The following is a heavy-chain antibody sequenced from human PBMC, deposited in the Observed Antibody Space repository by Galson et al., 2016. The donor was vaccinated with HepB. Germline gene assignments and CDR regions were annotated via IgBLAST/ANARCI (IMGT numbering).Heavy chain of an antibody. J-gene: IGHJ4*02. Sequence: SETLSLTCNVSGGSVTSYFWGWIRQPPGQGLEWIGYTFYSGTTNYHPSLQRRVNMSVDMSKHLLSLRLNSVTAADTAVYYCARVRIGYSGIADWGQGTLVTVSS. CDR1: GGSVTSYF. CDR3: ARVRIGYSGIAD. D-gene: IGHD3-22*01. V-gene: IGHV4-59*02. CDR2: TFYSGTT.